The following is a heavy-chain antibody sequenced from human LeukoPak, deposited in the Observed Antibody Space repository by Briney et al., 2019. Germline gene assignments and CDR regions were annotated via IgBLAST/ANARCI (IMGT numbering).Heavy chain of an antibody. Sequence: GGSLRLSCAASGFTFSSYGMHWVRQAPGKGLEWVAFIRYDGSNKYYADSVKGRFTISRDNAKNSLYLQMNSLRAEDTAVYYCARDGQQLVDYYYYYYMDVWGKGTTVTVSS. CDR2: IRYDGSNK. V-gene: IGHV3-30*02. CDR3: ARDGQQLVDYYYYYYMDV. CDR1: GFTFSSYG. J-gene: IGHJ6*03. D-gene: IGHD6-13*01.